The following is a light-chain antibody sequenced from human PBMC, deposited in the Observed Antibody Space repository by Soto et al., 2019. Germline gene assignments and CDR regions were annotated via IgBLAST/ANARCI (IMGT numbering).Light chain of an antibody. J-gene: IGLJ3*02. CDR2: GVS. V-gene: IGLV2-8*01. Sequence: QSALTQPPSASGSTGQSVTISCTGTSSDVGGYNYVSWYQQHPGKAPKLMIFGVSKRPSGVADRFSASKSGNTASLTVSGLQAEDDADYYCSSFVSSNQSVVFGGGTKRTVL. CDR1: SSDVGGYNY. CDR3: SSFVSSNQSVV.